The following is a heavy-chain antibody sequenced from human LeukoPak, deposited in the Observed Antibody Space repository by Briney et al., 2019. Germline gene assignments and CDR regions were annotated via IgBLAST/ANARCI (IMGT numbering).Heavy chain of an antibody. Sequence: SGGSLRLSCAASGFTFSSYAMSWVRQAPGKGLEWVSAITATSSSTYDADSVQGRFTISRDNSKNTLYLQMNSLRPEDTAIYNCAKLFASGSYNNFFHHWGQGTLVTVSS. V-gene: IGHV3-23*01. CDR2: ITATSSST. CDR3: AKLFASGSYNNFFHH. J-gene: IGHJ4*02. CDR1: GFTFSSYA. D-gene: IGHD3-10*01.